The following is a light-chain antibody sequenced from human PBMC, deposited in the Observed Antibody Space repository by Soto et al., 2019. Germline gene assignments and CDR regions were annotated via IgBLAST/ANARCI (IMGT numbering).Light chain of an antibody. Sequence: IQLTQSPSSLSASVGDRVTITCQASRGISSYLAWYQQKPGKAPKLLVYSASTLQSGVPSRFSGSGSGPDFTLTISSLQPEDVATYYCQKYNSASRTFGQGTKVDIK. J-gene: IGKJ1*01. CDR1: RGISSY. V-gene: IGKV1-27*01. CDR2: SAS. CDR3: QKYNSASRT.